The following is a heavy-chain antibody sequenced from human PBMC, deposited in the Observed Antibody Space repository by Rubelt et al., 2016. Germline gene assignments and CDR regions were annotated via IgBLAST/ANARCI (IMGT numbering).Heavy chain of an antibody. J-gene: IGHJ4*02. Sequence: QLQLQESGPGLVKPSETLSLTCTVSGGSISSSSYYWSWIRQPPGKGLEWIGSIYYSGSTYYNPSLKSRVTFSVATSKNQFFLKVRSVTAADTAVYYCARGSHYYDSSGYYYDVFPYYFDYWGQGTLVTVSS. CDR2: IYYSGST. CDR1: GGSISSSSYY. V-gene: IGHV4-39*07. CDR3: ARGSHYYDSSGYYYDVFPYYFDY. D-gene: IGHD3-22*01.